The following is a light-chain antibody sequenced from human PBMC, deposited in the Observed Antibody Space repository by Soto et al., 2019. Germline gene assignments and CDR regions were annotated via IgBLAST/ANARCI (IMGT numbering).Light chain of an antibody. J-gene: IGKJ1*01. V-gene: IGKV3-20*01. Sequence: EIVLTQSPGTLSLSPGERATLSCRASQTVPSRNLAWYQQKPGQAPRLLIYGASTMATGIPDRFSGSGSVPDFTLTISRLEPEDCAVFYCQQYGSSPRTFGPGTKVEIK. CDR3: QQYGSSPRT. CDR1: QTVPSRN. CDR2: GAS.